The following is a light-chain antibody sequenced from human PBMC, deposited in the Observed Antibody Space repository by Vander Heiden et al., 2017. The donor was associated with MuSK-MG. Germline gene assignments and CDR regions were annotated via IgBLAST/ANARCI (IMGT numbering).Light chain of an antibody. Sequence: QSALTQPASVSGSPGQSLTISCTGTSSDVGGYNYVSWYQPYPGNAPKLIIYAVSKRPAGVSSRFSGSKSGNTASLTISGLQAEDEADFYCTAYASSSAPVFGGGTKLTVL. CDR3: TAYASSSAPV. CDR2: AVS. V-gene: IGLV2-14*03. J-gene: IGLJ3*02. CDR1: SSDVGGYNY.